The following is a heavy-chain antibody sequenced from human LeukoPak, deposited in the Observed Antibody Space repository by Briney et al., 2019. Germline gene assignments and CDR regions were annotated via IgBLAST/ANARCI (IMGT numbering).Heavy chain of an antibody. Sequence: TSETLSLTCAVYGGSFIDYYWSWIRQPPGKGLEWIGEINHSRSTNYNPSLKSRVTISVDTSKNQFSLKLSSVTATYKAGYYCARGPLLDEQLVTRVFDYWGQGTLVTVSS. D-gene: IGHD6-13*01. CDR1: GGSFIDYY. CDR3: ARGPLLDEQLVTRVFDY. J-gene: IGHJ4*02. V-gene: IGHV4-34*01. CDR2: INHSRST.